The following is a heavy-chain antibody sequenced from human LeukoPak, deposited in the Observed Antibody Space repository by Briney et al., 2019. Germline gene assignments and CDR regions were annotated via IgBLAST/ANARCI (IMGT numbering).Heavy chain of an antibody. CDR2: IKQDGSEK. V-gene: IGHV3-7*03. CDR1: GITFSSFW. J-gene: IGHJ6*02. Sequence: GGSLRLSCAVSGITFSSFWMSWVRQAPGKGLEWVANIKQDGSEKYYVDSVKGRFTISRDNAKNSVYLQMNSLRAEDTALYYCAKGNYGMDVWGQGTTVTVSS. CDR3: AKGNYGMDV.